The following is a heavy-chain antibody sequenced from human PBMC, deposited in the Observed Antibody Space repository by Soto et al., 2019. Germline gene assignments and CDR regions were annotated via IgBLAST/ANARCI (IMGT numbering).Heavy chain of an antibody. Sequence: ASVKVSCKASGYTFTSYAMHWVRQAPGQRLEWMGWINAGNGNTKYSQKFQGRVIITRDTSASTAYMELSSLRSEDTAVYYCARVLGSGSYRYYYGMDVWGQGTTVTVSS. CDR1: GYTFTSYA. CDR2: INAGNGNT. CDR3: ARVLGSGSYRYYYGMDV. V-gene: IGHV1-3*01. J-gene: IGHJ6*02. D-gene: IGHD3-10*01.